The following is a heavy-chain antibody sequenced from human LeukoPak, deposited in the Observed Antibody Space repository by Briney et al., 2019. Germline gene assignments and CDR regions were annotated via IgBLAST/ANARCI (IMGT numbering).Heavy chain of an antibody. D-gene: IGHD3-10*01. CDR2: IWYGGSNT. CDR1: GFTFSTYG. Sequence: GGSLRLSCAASGFTFSTYGMHWVRQAPGKGLEWEAVIWYGGSNTYYADSVKGRFTISRDNSKNTLYLQMNSLRAEDTAVYYCAKSGALWFGELSLDYWGQGTLVTVSS. J-gene: IGHJ4*02. CDR3: AKSGALWFGELSLDY. V-gene: IGHV3-30*02.